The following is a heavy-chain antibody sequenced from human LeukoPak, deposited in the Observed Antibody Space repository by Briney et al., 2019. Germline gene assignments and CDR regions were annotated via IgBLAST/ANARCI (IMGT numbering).Heavy chain of an antibody. D-gene: IGHD3-10*01. J-gene: IGHJ6*02. CDR2: IIPIFGTA. Sequence: GASVKVSCKASGGTFSSYAISWVRQAPGQGLEWMGGIIPIFGTANYAQKFQGRVTITADESTSTAYMELSSLRSEDTAVYYCASPSPRGYYHGSGSYEPYYYYGMDVWGQGTTVTVSS. CDR3: ASPSPRGYYHGSGSYEPYYYYGMDV. CDR1: GGTFSSYA. V-gene: IGHV1-69*13.